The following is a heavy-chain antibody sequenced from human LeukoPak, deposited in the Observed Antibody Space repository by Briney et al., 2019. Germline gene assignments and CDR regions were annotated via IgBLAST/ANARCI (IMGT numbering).Heavy chain of an antibody. D-gene: IGHD6-13*01. Sequence: GGSLRLSCAASGFTFSSYAMHWVRQAPGKGLEWVAVISYDGSNKYYADSVKGRFTISRDNSKNTLYLQMNSLRAEDTAVYYCAKISSWYSYYFDYWGQGTLVTVSS. CDR3: AKISSWYSYYFDY. V-gene: IGHV3-30-3*02. CDR2: ISYDGSNK. CDR1: GFTFSSYA. J-gene: IGHJ4*02.